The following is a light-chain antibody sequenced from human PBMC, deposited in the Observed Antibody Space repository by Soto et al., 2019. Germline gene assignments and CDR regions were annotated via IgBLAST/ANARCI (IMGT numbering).Light chain of an antibody. V-gene: IGKV3-15*01. CDR3: QQYNNWPPSIT. CDR1: QSVSNN. Sequence: DIVMTQSPATLSVSPGERATLSCRASQSVSNNLAWYQQKPGQAPRLLIYGVSTRATGIPARFSGSGSGTEFTLTISSLQSEDFAVYYCQQYNNWPPSITFGQGTRLEIK. J-gene: IGKJ5*01. CDR2: GVS.